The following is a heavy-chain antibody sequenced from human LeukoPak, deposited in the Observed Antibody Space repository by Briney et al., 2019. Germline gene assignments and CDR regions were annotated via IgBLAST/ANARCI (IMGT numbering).Heavy chain of an antibody. CDR2: INHSGST. V-gene: IGHV4-34*01. D-gene: IGHD3-16*02. J-gene: IGHJ4*02. CDR1: GGSFSGYY. CDR3: ARGRFRYALDY. Sequence: SETLSLTCAVYGGSFSGYYWSWIRQPPGKGLEWIGEINHSGSTNYNPSLKSRVTISVDTSKNQFSLKLSSVTAADTAVYYCARGRFRYALDYWGQGTLVTVSS.